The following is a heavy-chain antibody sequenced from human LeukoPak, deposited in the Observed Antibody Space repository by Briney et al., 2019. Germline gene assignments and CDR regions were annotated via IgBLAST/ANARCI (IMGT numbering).Heavy chain of an antibody. D-gene: IGHD6-19*01. CDR2: IHSDGSST. CDR1: GFTFSSYW. V-gene: IGHV3-74*01. Sequence: GGSLRLSCAASGFTFSSYWMHWVRQAPGKGLVWVSRIHSDGSSTSYADSVRGRFTISRDDAKSTLYLQMNSLRAEDTAVYYCARSGWSYYFDYWGQGTLVTVSS. CDR3: ARSGWSYYFDY. J-gene: IGHJ4*02.